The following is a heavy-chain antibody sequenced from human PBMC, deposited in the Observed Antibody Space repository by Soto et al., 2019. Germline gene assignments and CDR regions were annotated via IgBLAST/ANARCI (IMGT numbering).Heavy chain of an antibody. V-gene: IGHV3-23*01. CDR2: ISGTGDST. CDR3: AKNFRPTRIWRSYRHKTHFDY. Sequence: EVQLLESGGGLIQPGGSLRLSCAASGFTFSNYGMNWVRRAPGKGLEWVSAISGTGDSTFSADSVKGRSAISRDNSKNTLSPQKDTLRAEDTAISSDAKNFRPTRIWRSYRHKTHFDYLGQGSLVTVSS. CDR1: GFTFSNYG. J-gene: IGHJ4*02. D-gene: IGHD1-1*01.